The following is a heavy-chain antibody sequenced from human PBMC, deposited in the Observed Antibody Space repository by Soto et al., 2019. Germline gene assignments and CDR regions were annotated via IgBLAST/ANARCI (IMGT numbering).Heavy chain of an antibody. CDR1: GYTFTTYG. J-gene: IGHJ6*02. D-gene: IGHD2-8*01. CDR3: ARDSVRYCRDGVGYHGCYYFAMDV. Sequence: AAKVSCQDSGYTFTTYGFSWVRQAPGQGREWLGWISASNGIKNYAQKRQDRVTMTTDISTGTAYMEVRSLRSDDTATYYCARDSVRYCRDGVGYHGCYYFAMDVWGQGTTVTVSS. V-gene: IGHV1-18*01. CDR2: ISASNGIK.